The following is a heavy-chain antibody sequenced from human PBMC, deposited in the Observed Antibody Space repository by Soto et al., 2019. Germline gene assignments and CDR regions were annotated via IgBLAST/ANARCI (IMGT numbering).Heavy chain of an antibody. V-gene: IGHV3-30*18. CDR2: ISYAGSNK. CDR1: GFTFSSYG. D-gene: IGHD6-13*01. Sequence: QVQLVESGGGVVQPGRSLRLSCAASGFTFSSYGMHWVRQAPGKWLEWVAVISYAGSNKYYADSVKGRFTISRDNSKNTLYLQMNSLRAEDTAVYYCAKDFTFGAAGTIDYYYGMDVWGQGTTVTVSS. CDR3: AKDFTFGAAGTIDYYYGMDV. J-gene: IGHJ6*02.